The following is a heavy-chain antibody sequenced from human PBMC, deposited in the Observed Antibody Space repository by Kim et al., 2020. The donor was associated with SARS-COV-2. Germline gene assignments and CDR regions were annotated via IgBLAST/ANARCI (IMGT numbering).Heavy chain of an antibody. Sequence: ASVKVSCKASGYTFTSYGISWVRQAPGQGLEWMGWISAYNGNTNYAQKLQGRVTMTTDTSTSTAYMELRSLRSDDTAVYYCARDPGLGTGTTPWFDPWGQGTLVTVSS. CDR3: ARDPGLGTGTTPWFDP. J-gene: IGHJ5*02. V-gene: IGHV1-18*01. D-gene: IGHD1-7*01. CDR2: ISAYNGNT. CDR1: GYTFTSYG.